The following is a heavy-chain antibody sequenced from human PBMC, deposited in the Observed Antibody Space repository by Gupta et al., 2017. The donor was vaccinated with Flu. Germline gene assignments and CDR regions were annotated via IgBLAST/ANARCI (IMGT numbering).Heavy chain of an antibody. CDR2: IKSQGDGGTT. CDR3: TTHNWNYGSLEF. Sequence: QAPGKGLEWVGRIKSQGDGGTTDYAAPVKGRFTISRDESKNRLYLQMDSLKTEDTAVYYCTTHNWNYGSLEFWGQGALVTVSS. V-gene: IGHV3-15*01. D-gene: IGHD1-7*01. J-gene: IGHJ4*02.